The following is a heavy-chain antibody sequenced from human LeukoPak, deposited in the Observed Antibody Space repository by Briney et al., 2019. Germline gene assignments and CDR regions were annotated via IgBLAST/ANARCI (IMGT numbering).Heavy chain of an antibody. CDR2: IYNSGST. Sequence: SETLSLTCTVSGGSINSSSYYWGWIRQPPGKGLEWIGSIYNSGSTYYNPSLKSRVTISVDTSKKQFSLKLSSVTAADTAVHYCARHNWNDGYFDSWGQGTLVTVSS. CDR3: ARHNWNDGYFDS. CDR1: GGSINSSSYY. D-gene: IGHD1-20*01. V-gene: IGHV4-39*07. J-gene: IGHJ4*02.